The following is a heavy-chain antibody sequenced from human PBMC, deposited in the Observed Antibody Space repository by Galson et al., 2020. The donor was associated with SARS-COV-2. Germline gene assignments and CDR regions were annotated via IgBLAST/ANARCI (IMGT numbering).Heavy chain of an antibody. CDR2: IKSKVSGGTT. CDR1: GLTFHDAW. D-gene: IGHD1-26*01. V-gene: IGHV3-15*07. J-gene: IGHJ4*02. CDR3: TSDPQWGL. Sequence: GGSLRLSCVVSGLTFHDAWMNWVRQAPGKGLEWVGRIKSKVSGGTTEYAAPVRGRFTISRDDSKNTVYLQLNSLKTEDTAVYFCTSDPQWGLWCQGTLVTVSS.